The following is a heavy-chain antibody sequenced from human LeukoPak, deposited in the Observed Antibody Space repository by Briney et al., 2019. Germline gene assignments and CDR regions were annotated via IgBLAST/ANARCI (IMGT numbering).Heavy chain of an antibody. D-gene: IGHD6-13*01. J-gene: IGHJ4*02. V-gene: IGHV3-23*01. Sequence: GGSLRLSCAASGFTLSSYAMTWVRQAPGRGLEWVLSVDDGGGGTYYADSVKGRFTISRDNSKDTLYLQMNGLRAEDTAVYFCAKQSAGSAAWYSLHYDFWGQGTLVTVSS. CDR3: AKQSAGSAAWYSLHYDF. CDR1: GFTLSSYA. CDR2: VDDGGGGT.